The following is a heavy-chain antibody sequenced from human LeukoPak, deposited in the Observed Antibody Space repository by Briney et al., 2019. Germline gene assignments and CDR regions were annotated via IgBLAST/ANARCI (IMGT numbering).Heavy chain of an antibody. J-gene: IGHJ4*02. V-gene: IGHV4-31*03. CDR2: IYYSGST. CDR1: GGSISSGGYY. D-gene: IGHD5-24*01. Sequence: PSETLSLTCTVSGGSISSGGYYWSWIRQHPGKGLEWIGYIYYSGSTYYNPSLKSRVTISVDTSKNQFSLKLSSVTAADTAVYYCARGSPPHGYNSSSYFDYWGQGTLVTVSS. CDR3: ARGSPPHGYNSSSYFDY.